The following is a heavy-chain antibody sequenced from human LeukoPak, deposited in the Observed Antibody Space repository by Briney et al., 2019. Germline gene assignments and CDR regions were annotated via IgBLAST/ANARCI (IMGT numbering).Heavy chain of an antibody. CDR3: ARDFFDGHGYTFYYYGMDV. CDR1: GYTFTNYD. J-gene: IGHJ6*02. CDR2: MNPTSGKA. Sequence: ASVTVSCKASGYTFTNYDVNWVRQAAGQGVEGMGWMNPTSGKAGFAQRFQGRVSMTRNISISTAYMELSSLRSEDTAVYYCARDFFDGHGYTFYYYGMDVWGQGTTVTVSS. D-gene: IGHD3-22*01. V-gene: IGHV1-8*01.